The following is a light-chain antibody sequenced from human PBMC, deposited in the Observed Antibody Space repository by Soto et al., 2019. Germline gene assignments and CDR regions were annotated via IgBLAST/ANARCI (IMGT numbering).Light chain of an antibody. J-gene: IGKJ4*01. CDR3: QEYSLWPLT. CDR2: GAS. V-gene: IGKV3-15*01. CDR1: QSVTNN. Sequence: EIVMTQSPATLSASPGERATLSCRVSQSVTNNLAWYQQKAGQPPRLLIYGASTRATGIPARFSGSGSGTEFSLTISSLQSEDFAVYFCQEYSLWPLTLGGGTKVDIK.